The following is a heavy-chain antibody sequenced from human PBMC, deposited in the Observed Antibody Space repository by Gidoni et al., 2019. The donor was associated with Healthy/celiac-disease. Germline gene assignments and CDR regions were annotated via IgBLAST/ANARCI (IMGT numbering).Heavy chain of an antibody. CDR1: GGTFSSYA. D-gene: IGHD3-10*01. Sequence: QGQMVQSGAEVKKPGSAVKVSCKASGGTFSSYAISWVRQAPGQGLEWMGGIIPIFGTANYAQKFQGRVTITADDSTSTAYMELSSLRSEDTAVYYCARDFNSGSLNWFDPWGQGTLVTVSS. J-gene: IGHJ5*02. CDR2: IIPIFGTA. CDR3: ARDFNSGSLNWFDP. V-gene: IGHV1-69*01.